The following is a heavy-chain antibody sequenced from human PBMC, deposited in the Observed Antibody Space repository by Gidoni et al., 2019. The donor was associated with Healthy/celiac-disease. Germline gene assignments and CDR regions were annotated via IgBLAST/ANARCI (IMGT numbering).Heavy chain of an antibody. D-gene: IGHD3-10*01. J-gene: IGHJ6*02. Sequence: QVQLVESGGGVVQPGRSLRLSCAASGFTFSSYGMQWVRQAPGKGLEGVAVISYDGSNKYYADSVKGRFTISRDNSKNTLYLQMNSLRAEDTAVYYCARDGYYYGSGSSYYYYGMDVWGQGTTVTVSS. CDR2: ISYDGSNK. V-gene: IGHV3-30*03. CDR3: ARDGYYYGSGSSYYYYGMDV. CDR1: GFTFSSYG.